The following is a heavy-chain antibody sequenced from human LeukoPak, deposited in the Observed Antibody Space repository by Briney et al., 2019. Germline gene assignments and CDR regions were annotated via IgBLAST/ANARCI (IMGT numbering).Heavy chain of an antibody. V-gene: IGHV1-2*02. Sequence: ASVKVSCKASGYTFTGYYMHWVRQAPGQGLEWMGWINPNSGGTNYAQKFQGRVTMTRDTSISTAYMELSRLRSDDTAVYYCASACYDYVWGSYRHGAFDIWGQGTMVTVSS. CDR1: GYTFTGYY. D-gene: IGHD3-16*02. CDR2: INPNSGGT. J-gene: IGHJ3*02. CDR3: ASACYDYVWGSYRHGAFDI.